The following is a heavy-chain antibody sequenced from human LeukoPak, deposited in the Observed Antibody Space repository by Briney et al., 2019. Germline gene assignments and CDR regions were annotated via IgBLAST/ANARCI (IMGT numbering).Heavy chain of an antibody. CDR2: INPNSGGT. J-gene: IGHJ4*02. CDR3: ARGAVAGRSIDY. CDR1: GYTFTDYY. Sequence: ASVKVSCKTSGYTFTDYYIHWVRQAPGQGPEWMGWINPNSGGTNYAQNLQGRVTMTRDTSISTAYMELSRLRSDDTAVYYCARGAVAGRSIDYWGQGTLVTVSS. V-gene: IGHV1-2*02. D-gene: IGHD6-19*01.